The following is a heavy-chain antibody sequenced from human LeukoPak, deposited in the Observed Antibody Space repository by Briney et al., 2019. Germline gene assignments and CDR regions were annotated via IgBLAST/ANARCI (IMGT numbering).Heavy chain of an antibody. CDR2: IYTSGST. D-gene: IGHD5-18*01. V-gene: IGHV4-39*07. CDR3: ARDRSGYSYGYFDY. CDR1: GGSISSSSYY. J-gene: IGHJ4*02. Sequence: SETLSLTCTVSGGSISSSSYYWGWIRQPPGKGLEWIGSIYTSGSTNYNPSLKSRVTISVDTSKNQFSLKLSSVTAADTAVYYCARDRSGYSYGYFDYWGQGTLVTVSS.